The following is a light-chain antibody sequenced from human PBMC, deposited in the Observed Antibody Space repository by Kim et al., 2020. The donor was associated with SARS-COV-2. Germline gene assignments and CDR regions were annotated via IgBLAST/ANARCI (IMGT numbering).Light chain of an antibody. CDR3: QVWDSSSDHHYV. V-gene: IGLV3-21*04. CDR2: YDS. J-gene: IGLJ1*01. Sequence: SYELTHPPSVSVAQGKTARITCGGNNIGSKTVHWYQQKRGQAPVLVIYYDSDRPSGIPGRFSGSNSGNTATLTISRVEAGDEADYYCQVWDSSSDHHYVFGTGTKVTVL. CDR1: NIGSKT.